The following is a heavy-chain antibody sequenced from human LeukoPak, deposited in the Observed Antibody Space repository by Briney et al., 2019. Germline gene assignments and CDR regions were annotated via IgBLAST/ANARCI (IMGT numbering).Heavy chain of an antibody. CDR1: GGSISSSSYY. CDR2: IYYSGST. J-gene: IGHJ5*02. Sequence: SETLSLTCTVSGGSISSSSYYWGWIRQPPGEALEWIGSIYYSGSTNYIPSLKSRLTISVDTSKNQFSLKLSSVTAADTAVYYCARVRRLLMVHAIPYNWFDPWGQGTLVTVSS. V-gene: IGHV4-39*01. CDR3: ARVRRLLMVHAIPYNWFDP. D-gene: IGHD2-8*01.